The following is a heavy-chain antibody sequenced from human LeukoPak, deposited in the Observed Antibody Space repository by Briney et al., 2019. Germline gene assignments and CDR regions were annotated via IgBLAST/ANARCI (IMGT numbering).Heavy chain of an antibody. D-gene: IGHD3-10*01. Sequence: PGGSLRLSCGASGFTFSSNWMTWVRQAPGKGLEWVANMKQDGSEKYYVDSVKGRFTISSENAKNSLYLQMNSLRAEDTAVYYFGRVIYVSGRGYYYYYMDVGGTGTTSPSP. V-gene: IGHV3-7*01. CDR3: GRVIYVSGRGYYYYYMDV. CDR1: GFTFSSNW. CDR2: MKQDGSEK. J-gene: IGHJ6*03.